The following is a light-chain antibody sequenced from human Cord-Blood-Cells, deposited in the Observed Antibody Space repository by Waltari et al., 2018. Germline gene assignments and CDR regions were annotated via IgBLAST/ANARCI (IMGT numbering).Light chain of an antibody. Sequence: QSALTQPASVSGSPGQSITIPCTGNSSDVGSYNLVSWYQQHPCKAPTLMMSEGSKRPSGVSNRFSGSKSGNTASLTISGRQAEDEADYYCCSYAGSSTWVFGGGTKLTVL. J-gene: IGLJ3*02. CDR3: CSYAGSSTWV. CDR2: EGS. CDR1: SSDVGSYNL. V-gene: IGLV2-23*01.